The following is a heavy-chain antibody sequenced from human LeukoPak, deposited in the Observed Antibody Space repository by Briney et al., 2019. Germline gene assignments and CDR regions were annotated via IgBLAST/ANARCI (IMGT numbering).Heavy chain of an antibody. D-gene: IGHD2-15*01. V-gene: IGHV4-34*01. CDR1: GGSFSGYY. CDR3: ARGGYCSGGSCHEYYFDY. Sequence: SETLSPTCAVYGGSFSGYYWSWIRQPPGKGLEWIGEINHSGSTNYNPSLKSRVTISVDTSKNQFSLKLSSVTAADTAVYYCARGGYCSGGSCHEYYFDYWGQGTLVTVSS. J-gene: IGHJ4*02. CDR2: INHSGST.